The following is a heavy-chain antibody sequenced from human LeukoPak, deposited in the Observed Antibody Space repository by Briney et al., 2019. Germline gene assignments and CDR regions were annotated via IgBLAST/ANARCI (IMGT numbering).Heavy chain of an antibody. V-gene: IGHV3-30*03. J-gene: IGHJ6*03. D-gene: IGHD6-13*01. CDR2: ISYDGSNK. CDR1: GFSFSSYG. CDR3: ARGRIGQQLVRGYYYYYMDV. Sequence: GGSLRLSCAASGFSFSSYGMHWVRQAPGKGLEWVAVISYDGSNKYYADSVKGRFTISRDNSQNTLYLQMNSLRAEDTAVYYCARGRIGQQLVRGYYYYYMDVWGKGTTVTVSS.